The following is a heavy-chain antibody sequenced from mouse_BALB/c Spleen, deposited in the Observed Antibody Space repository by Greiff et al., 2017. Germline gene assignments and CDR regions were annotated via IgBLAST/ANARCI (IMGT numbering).Heavy chain of an antibody. J-gene: IGHJ2*01. V-gene: IGHV5-6-3*01. CDR2: INSNGGST. CDR3: AREDYDYDY. CDR1: GFTFSSYG. D-gene: IGHD2-4*01. Sequence: EVMLVESGGGLVQPGGSLKLSCAASGFTFSSYGMSWVRQTPDKRLELVATINSNGGSTYYPDSVKGRFTISRDNAKNTLYLQMSSLKSEDTAMYYCAREDYDYDYWGQGTTLTVSS.